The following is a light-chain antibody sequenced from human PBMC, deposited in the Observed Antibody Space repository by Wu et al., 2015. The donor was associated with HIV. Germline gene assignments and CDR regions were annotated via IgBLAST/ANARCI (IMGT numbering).Light chain of an antibody. V-gene: IGKV3-11*01. CDR1: QSINNY. Sequence: EIVLTQSPATLSLSPGERATLSCRASQSINNYLAWYQQKPGQAPRLLITDASNRATGIPARFSGSGSGTDFTLTISSLEPEDFAVYYCQQRSNWPALTFGGGTKVEIK. CDR3: QQRSNWPALT. J-gene: IGKJ4*01. CDR2: DAS.